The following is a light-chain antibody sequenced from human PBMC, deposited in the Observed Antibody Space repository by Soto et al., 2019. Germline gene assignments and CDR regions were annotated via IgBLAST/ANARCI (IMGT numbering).Light chain of an antibody. CDR2: AAS. J-gene: IGKJ4*01. CDR3: QQYKQWPQLT. V-gene: IGKV3-15*01. CDR1: QSISTN. Sequence: EIVMTQSPATLSLSPGERATLFCRASQSISTNLAWYQQKPGQAPRVLIYAASTRATGTPARFSGSGSGTDFSLTISSLQSEDFVVYYCQQYKQWPQLTFGGGTKVEIK.